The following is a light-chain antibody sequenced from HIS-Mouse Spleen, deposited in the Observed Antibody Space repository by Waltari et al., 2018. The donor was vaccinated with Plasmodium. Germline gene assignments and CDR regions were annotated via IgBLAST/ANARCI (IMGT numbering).Light chain of an antibody. J-gene: IGKJ1*01. Sequence: AIWMTQSPSLLSASTGDRVTISCRMSPGISSYLAWYQQKPGKAPELLIYAASTLPSGVPSRFSGSGSGADFTLTISCLHSEDFATYYCQQYYSFPRTFGQGTKVEIK. V-gene: IGKV1D-8*02. CDR1: PGISSY. CDR3: QQYYSFPRT. CDR2: AAS.